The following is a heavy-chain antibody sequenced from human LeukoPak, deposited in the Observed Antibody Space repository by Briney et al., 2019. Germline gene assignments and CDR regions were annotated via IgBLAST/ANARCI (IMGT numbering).Heavy chain of an antibody. CDR2: ISYDGSNK. CDR3: ARAHYDFWSGYYRDYYYGMDV. Sequence: GGSLRLSCAASGFTFSSYSMNWVRQAPGKGLEWVAVISYDGSNKYYADSVKGRFTISRDNSKNTLYLQMNSLRAEDTAVYYCARAHYDFWSGYYRDYYYGMDVWGQGTTVTVSS. J-gene: IGHJ6*02. CDR1: GFTFSSYS. D-gene: IGHD3-3*01. V-gene: IGHV3-30*03.